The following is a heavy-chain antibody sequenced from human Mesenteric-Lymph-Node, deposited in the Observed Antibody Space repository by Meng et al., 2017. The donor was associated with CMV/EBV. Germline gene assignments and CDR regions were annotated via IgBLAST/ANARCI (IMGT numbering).Heavy chain of an antibody. V-gene: IGHV3-74*01. J-gene: IGHJ6*02. CDR3: ARAGGIYDSPDV. Sequence: GESLKISCAASGFTFSSHWMHWVRQAPGKGLVWVSRINSDGSSRSYAGSVKGRFTISRDNAKNTLYLQMNNLRAEDTAVYYCARAGGIYDSPDVWGQGTTVTVSS. D-gene: IGHD3-3*01. CDR1: GFTFSSHW. CDR2: INSDGSSR.